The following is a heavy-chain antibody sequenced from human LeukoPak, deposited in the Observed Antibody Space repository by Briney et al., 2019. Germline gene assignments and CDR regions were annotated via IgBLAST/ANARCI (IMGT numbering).Heavy chain of an antibody. Sequence: PSETLSLTCAVYGGSFSGYYWSWIRQPPGKGLEWIGEINHSGSTNYNPSLRSRVTISVDTSKNQFSLKLTSVTAADTAVYFCARLTPVLRFLEWFSRWSYMDVWGKGTTVTVSS. CDR2: INHSGST. V-gene: IGHV4-34*01. CDR1: GGSFSGYY. D-gene: IGHD3-3*01. J-gene: IGHJ6*03. CDR3: ARLTPVLRFLEWFSRWSYMDV.